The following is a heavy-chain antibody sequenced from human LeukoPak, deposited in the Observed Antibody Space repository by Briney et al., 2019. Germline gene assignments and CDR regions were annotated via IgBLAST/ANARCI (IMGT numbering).Heavy chain of an antibody. CDR3: ARQDKIAVAGRTGFGY. CDR2: IYPGDSDI. D-gene: IGHD6-19*01. V-gene: IGHV5-51*01. Sequence: GESPKISCKGPGYSFPSYWIGWVRLKPGNGLEWMGIIYPGDSDIKYSPSFEGQVTISADKSIGTAYLQWTSLKVSDAAMYYCARQDKIAVAGRTGFGYWGQGTLVTVSS. J-gene: IGHJ4*02. CDR1: GYSFPSYW.